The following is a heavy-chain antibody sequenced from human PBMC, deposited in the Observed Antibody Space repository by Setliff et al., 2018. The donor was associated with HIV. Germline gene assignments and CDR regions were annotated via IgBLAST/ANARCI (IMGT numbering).Heavy chain of an antibody. J-gene: IGHJ4*02. CDR3: ARGEPTILVVPAAFFDY. CDR1: GFTFSTYG. CDR2: IRYNGNDK. Sequence: PGGSLRLSCAVSGFTFSTYGMHWVRQAPGKGLEWVALIRYNGNDKYYADSVKGRFTISRDNSKNSLSLQMNSLRAEDTAVYYCARGEPTILVVPAAFFDYWGQGTLVTVSS. D-gene: IGHD2-2*01. V-gene: IGHV3-30*02.